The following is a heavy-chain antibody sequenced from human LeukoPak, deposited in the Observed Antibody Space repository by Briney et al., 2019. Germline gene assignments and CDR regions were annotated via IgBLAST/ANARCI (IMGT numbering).Heavy chain of an antibody. CDR3: ARFPENIAAFXNWFDP. Sequence: SETLSLTCTVSGGSINNYYWSWIRQPPGKGLEWIGYIYYSGSTSYNTSLRSRVTISVDTSKNKFSLKVSSVTAADTAVYYCARFPENIAAFXNWFDPXXXGTLVTV. CDR1: GGSINNYY. D-gene: IGHD6-13*01. CDR2: IYYSGST. V-gene: IGHV4-59*01. J-gene: IGHJ5*02.